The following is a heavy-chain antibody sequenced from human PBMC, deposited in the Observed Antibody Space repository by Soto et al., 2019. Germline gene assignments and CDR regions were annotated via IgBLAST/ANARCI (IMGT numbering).Heavy chain of an antibody. J-gene: IGHJ4*02. CDR2: IYYSGST. CDR3: ARGQVVAAQH. D-gene: IGHD2-15*01. V-gene: IGHV4-59*02. Sequence: SETLSLTCTFSGGSVSSYYWSLIRQPPGKGLEWIGYIYYSGSTNYNPSLKSRVTISVDTSKNQFSLKLSSVTAADTAVYYCARGQVVAAQHWGQGTLVTVSS. CDR1: GGSVSSYY.